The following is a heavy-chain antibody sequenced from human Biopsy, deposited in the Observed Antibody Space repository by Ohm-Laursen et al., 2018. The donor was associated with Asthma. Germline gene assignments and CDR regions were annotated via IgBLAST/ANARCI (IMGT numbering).Heavy chain of an antibody. CDR1: GGSFSNFA. D-gene: IGHD3-22*01. CDR3: ARSYDTDSYPVLVLDY. V-gene: IGHV1-69*04. CDR2: ILTKFDIT. J-gene: IGHJ4*02. Sequence: SSVKVSCKASGGSFSNFAFSWVRQPPGHGLEWMGTILTKFDITSYAEKIQGRVTITADKSTSTTYMELSRLRSEDTAVYYCARSYDTDSYPVLVLDYWGQGTLVTVSS.